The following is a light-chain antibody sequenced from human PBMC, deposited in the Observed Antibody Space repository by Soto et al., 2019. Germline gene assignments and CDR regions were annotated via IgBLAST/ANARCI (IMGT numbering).Light chain of an antibody. CDR2: DVS. J-gene: IGLJ1*01. Sequence: QSVLTQPASVSGSPGQSVTISCTGTSSDVGGYNYVSWYQQHPGKVPRLMIYDVSNRPSGVSIRFSGSKSGNTASLTISGLQAEDEADYYCSSYTTSPLSYVFGTGTKVTVL. V-gene: IGLV2-14*01. CDR3: SSYTTSPLSYV. CDR1: SSDVGGYNY.